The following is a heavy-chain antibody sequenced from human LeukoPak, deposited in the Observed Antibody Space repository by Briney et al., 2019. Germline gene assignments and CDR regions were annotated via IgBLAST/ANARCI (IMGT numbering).Heavy chain of an antibody. V-gene: IGHV3-23*01. CDR3: AKDHVVVVTAIRHGYFDY. CDR1: GFTFSSYA. Sequence: GGSLRLSCAPSGFTFSSYAMSWVRQAPGKGLEWVSAISGSGGSTYYADCVKGRFTISRYNSKNTLYLQMNSLRAEDTAVYYCAKDHVVVVTAIRHGYFDYWGQGTLVTVSS. J-gene: IGHJ4*02. CDR2: ISGSGGST. D-gene: IGHD2-21*02.